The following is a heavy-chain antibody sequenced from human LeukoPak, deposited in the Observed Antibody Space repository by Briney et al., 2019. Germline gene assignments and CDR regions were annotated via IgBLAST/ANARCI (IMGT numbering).Heavy chain of an antibody. Sequence: GGSLRLSCAASGFTFSSHDMHWVRHPTGKGLEWVSVIGTAGNTYYADSVKGRFTISRENAKNSLYLQMDSLRAEDTAVYYCARSKSYSSGWTDFDCWGQGTLVTVSS. CDR1: GFTFSSHD. CDR2: IGTAGNT. CDR3: ARSKSYSSGWTDFDC. D-gene: IGHD6-19*01. V-gene: IGHV3-13*01. J-gene: IGHJ4*02.